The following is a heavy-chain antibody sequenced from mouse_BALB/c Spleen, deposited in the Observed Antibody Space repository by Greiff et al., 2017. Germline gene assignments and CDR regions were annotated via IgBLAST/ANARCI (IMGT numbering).Heavy chain of an antibody. CDR3: VRHESTTAFDY. CDR2: IRSKSNNYAT. CDR1: GFTFNTYA. D-gene: IGHD1-2*01. V-gene: IGHV10-1*02. J-gene: IGHJ2*01. Sequence: EVQGVESGGGLVQPKGSLKLSCAASGFTFNTYAMNWVRQAPGKGLEWVARIRSKSNNYATYYADSVKDRFTISRDDSQSMLYLQMNNLKTEDTAMYYCVRHESTTAFDYWGQGTTLTVSS.